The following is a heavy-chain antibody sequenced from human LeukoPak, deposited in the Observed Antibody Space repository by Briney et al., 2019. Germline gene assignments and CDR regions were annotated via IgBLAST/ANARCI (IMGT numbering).Heavy chain of an antibody. J-gene: IGHJ5*02. CDR1: GGSISSYY. CDR3: ARGGSYSKFDP. V-gene: IGHV4-4*09. CDR2: IYTSGST. Sequence: SETLSLTCTVSGGSISSYYWSWIRQPPGKGLEWIGYIYTSGSTNYNPSLKSRVTISVDTSKNQFSLKLSSVTAADTAVYYCARGGSYSKFDPWGQGTLVTVSS. D-gene: IGHD1-26*01.